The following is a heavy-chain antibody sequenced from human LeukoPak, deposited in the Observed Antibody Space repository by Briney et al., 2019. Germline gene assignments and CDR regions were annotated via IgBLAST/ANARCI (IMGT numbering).Heavy chain of an antibody. CDR3: ARRDPSGWYFDF. Sequence: PSETLSLTCTVSGGSISGYYWNWIRQSAEKGLEWIGRFYTSESTNYNPSLKSRVTMSVDTSKSQFSLKLSSVTAADTAVYYCARRDPSGWYFDFWGQGALVTVSS. CDR1: GGSISGYY. J-gene: IGHJ4*02. D-gene: IGHD6-19*01. CDR2: FYTSEST. V-gene: IGHV4-4*07.